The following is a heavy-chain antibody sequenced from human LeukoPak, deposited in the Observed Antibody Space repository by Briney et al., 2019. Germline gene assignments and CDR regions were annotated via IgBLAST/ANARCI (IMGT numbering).Heavy chain of an antibody. CDR3: ASTYYYGSGSYFVRAFDI. V-gene: IGHV5-51*01. D-gene: IGHD3-10*01. CDR1: GYTFTSYW. Sequence: GESLKISCKGSGYTFTSYWIGWVRQMPGKGLEWMGIIYPGDSDTRYSPSFQGQVTISADKSISTAYLQWSSLKASDTAMYYCASTYYYGSGSYFVRAFDIWGQGTMVTVSS. J-gene: IGHJ3*02. CDR2: IYPGDSDT.